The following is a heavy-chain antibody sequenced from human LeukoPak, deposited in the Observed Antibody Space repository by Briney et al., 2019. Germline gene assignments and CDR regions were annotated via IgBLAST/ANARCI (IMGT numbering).Heavy chain of an antibody. CDR2: ISSGGSSV. CDR3: ARGHYYDTSGYPPDY. J-gene: IGHJ4*02. V-gene: IGHV3-11*01. D-gene: IGHD3-22*01. Sequence: GSLRLSCAASGFTFSYHYMHWIRQAPGKGLEGVSYISSGGSSVYYADSVKGRFTISRDNAKNSLFLQMNSLRAEDTAVYYCARGHYYDTSGYPPDYWGQGTLVTVSS. CDR1: GFTFSYHY.